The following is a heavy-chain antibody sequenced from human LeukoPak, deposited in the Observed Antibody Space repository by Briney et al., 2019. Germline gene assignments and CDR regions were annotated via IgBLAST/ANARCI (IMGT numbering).Heavy chain of an antibody. D-gene: IGHD6-6*01. CDR1: GFTFSSYE. J-gene: IGHJ5*02. V-gene: IGHV3-48*03. Sequence: GGSLRLSCAASGFTFSSYEMNWVRQAPGKGLEWVSYISSSGSTIYYADSVKGRFTISRDNAKNSLYLQMNSLRAEDTAVYYCARDGPAFYSSSIGFDWFDPWGQGTLVTVSS. CDR3: ARDGPAFYSSSIGFDWFDP. CDR2: ISSSGSTI.